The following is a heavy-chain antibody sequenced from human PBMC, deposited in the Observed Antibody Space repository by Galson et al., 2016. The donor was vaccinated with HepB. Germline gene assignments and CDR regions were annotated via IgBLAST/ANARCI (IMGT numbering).Heavy chain of an antibody. CDR3: ARDFDISEDY. CDR1: GFTFDDYA. V-gene: IGHV3-9*01. CDR2: ISWNSGTK. Sequence: SLRLSCAGSGFTFDDYAMHWVRQAPGKGLEWVSGISWNSGTKDYADSVKGRFAISRDNAKNTVYLYMNSLRAEDTGVYYCARDFDISEDYWGQGTLVTVSA. J-gene: IGHJ4*02. D-gene: IGHD6-19*01.